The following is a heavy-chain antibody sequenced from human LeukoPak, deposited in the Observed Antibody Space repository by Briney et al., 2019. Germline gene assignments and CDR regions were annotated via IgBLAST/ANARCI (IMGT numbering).Heavy chain of an antibody. CDR1: GFTFSSYW. Sequence: PGGSLRLSCAASGFTFSSYWMSWVRQAPGKGLEWVANIKQDGSEKNYVDSVKGRFTISRDNAKNSLYLQMNSLRAEDTAVYYCAREGGYSYGYNYFDPWGQGTLVTVSS. J-gene: IGHJ5*02. CDR2: IKQDGSEK. D-gene: IGHD5-18*01. CDR3: AREGGYSYGYNYFDP. V-gene: IGHV3-7*01.